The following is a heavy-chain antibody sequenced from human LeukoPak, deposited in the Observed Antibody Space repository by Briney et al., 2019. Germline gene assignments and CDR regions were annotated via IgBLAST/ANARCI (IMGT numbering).Heavy chain of an antibody. CDR3: ARDRIVVVPAAIRYYYYYGMDV. CDR2: INHSGST. V-gene: IGHV4-34*01. CDR1: GGSFSGYY. D-gene: IGHD2-2*02. Sequence: SETLSLTCAVYGGSFSGYYWSWIRQPPGKGLEWIGEINHSGSTNYNPSLKSRVTISVDTSKNQFSLKLSSVTAADTAVYYCARDRIVVVPAAIRYYYYYGMDVWGQGTTVTVSS. J-gene: IGHJ6*02.